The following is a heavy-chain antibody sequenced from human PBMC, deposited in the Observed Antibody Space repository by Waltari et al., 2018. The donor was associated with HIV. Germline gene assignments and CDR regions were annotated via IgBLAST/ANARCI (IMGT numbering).Heavy chain of an antibody. CDR1: GYPLSSHA. CDR3: ARRGVLTYYYTMDV. CDR2: LSYDGSDK. D-gene: IGHD3-10*01. V-gene: IGHV3-30*03. Sequence: QVQLAASGGGVLRRQRSAQHPRTASGYPLSSHALHWLRQAPGKGLEWVAVLSYDGSDKYYADSVRGRFTISRDNSKNTLYLQMNNLRAEDTAVYFCARRGVLTYYYTMDVWGQGTTVTVSS. J-gene: IGHJ6*02.